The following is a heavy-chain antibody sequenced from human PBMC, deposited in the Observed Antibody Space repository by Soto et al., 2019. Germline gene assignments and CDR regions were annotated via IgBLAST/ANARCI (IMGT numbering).Heavy chain of an antibody. J-gene: IGHJ4*02. V-gene: IGHV3-7*03. CDR1: GISTSSYW. CDR2: IKKDGSEK. CDR3: VTGYPSDY. D-gene: IGHD5-18*01. Sequence: EEQLVESGGALVRPGESLRLSCAASGISTSSYWMGWVRQAPGRGLEWVASIKKDGSEKYYMDSLKGRFTISRDNALNSLYLKMNSWRAEETAVYFFVTGYPSDYWGKGPLVTVPS.